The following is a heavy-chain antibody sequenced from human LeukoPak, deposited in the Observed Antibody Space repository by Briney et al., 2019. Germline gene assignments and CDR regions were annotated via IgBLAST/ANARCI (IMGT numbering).Heavy chain of an antibody. V-gene: IGHV1-8*01. J-gene: IGHJ4*02. CDR1: GYTFTNFD. CDR2: MNPVSGKA. Sequence: GASVKVSCKASGYTFTNFDINWVRQAPGQGLEWMGWMNPVSGKAGSAQKSQGRVTLTRDTSISTAYMEVSSLRLDDTAFYYCARAPMGTAPLYWGQGTLVTVSS. D-gene: IGHD1/OR15-1a*01. CDR3: ARAPMGTAPLY.